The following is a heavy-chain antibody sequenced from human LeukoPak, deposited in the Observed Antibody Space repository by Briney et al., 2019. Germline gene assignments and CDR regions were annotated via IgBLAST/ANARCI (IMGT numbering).Heavy chain of an antibody. Sequence: GGSLRLPCAASGFTFSSYGMHWVRQAPGKGLEWVAVIWYDGSNKYYADSVKGRFTISRDNSKNTLYLQMNSLRAEDTAVYYCARVSALENWFDPWGQGTLVTVSS. CDR2: IWYDGSNK. CDR3: ARVSALENWFDP. CDR1: GFTFSSYG. V-gene: IGHV3-33*01. J-gene: IGHJ5*02.